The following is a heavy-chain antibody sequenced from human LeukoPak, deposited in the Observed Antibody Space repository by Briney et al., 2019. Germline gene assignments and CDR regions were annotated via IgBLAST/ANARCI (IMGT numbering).Heavy chain of an antibody. CDR2: INHSGST. V-gene: IGHV4-34*01. J-gene: IGHJ4*02. D-gene: IGHD3-22*01. Sequence: PSETLSLTCAVYGGSFSGYYWSWIRQPPGKGLEWIGEINHSGSTNYNPSLKSRVTTSVDTSKNQFSLKLSSVTAADTAVYYCARHTDDSSGYYTPDFDYWGQGTLVTVSS. CDR3: ARHTDDSSGYYTPDFDY. CDR1: GGSFSGYY.